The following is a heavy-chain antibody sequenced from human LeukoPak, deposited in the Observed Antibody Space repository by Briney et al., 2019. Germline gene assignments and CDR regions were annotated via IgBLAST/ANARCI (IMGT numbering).Heavy chain of an antibody. CDR3: ASPSSGWYYFDY. CDR2: INPNSGGT. J-gene: IGHJ4*02. V-gene: IGHV1-2*02. Sequence: ASVKVSCKASGYTFTGYYMHWVRQAPGQGLEWMGWINPNSGGTNHAQKFQGRVTMTRDTSISTAYMELSRLRSDDTAVYYCASPSSGWYYFDYWGQGTLVTVSS. D-gene: IGHD6-19*01. CDR1: GYTFTGYY.